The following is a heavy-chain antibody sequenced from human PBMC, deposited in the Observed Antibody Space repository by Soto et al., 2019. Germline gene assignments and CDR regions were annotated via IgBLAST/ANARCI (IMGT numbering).Heavy chain of an antibody. J-gene: IGHJ4*02. V-gene: IGHV3-23*01. Sequence: EVQLLESGGGLVQPGGSLRLSCAASGLTFSTSGMLWVRQPPGEGLEWVSAIGPNPANTKYTDSVKGRFTISRDNSKNTVFLQMSTLRAEDTALYYCATARHCSSDACPAAEWGQGTLITVSS. CDR2: IGPNPANT. D-gene: IGHD2-2*01. CDR3: ATARHCSSDACPAAE. CDR1: GLTFSTSG.